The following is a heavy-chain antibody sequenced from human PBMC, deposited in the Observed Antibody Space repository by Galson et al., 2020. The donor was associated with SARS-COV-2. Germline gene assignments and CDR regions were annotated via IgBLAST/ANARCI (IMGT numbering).Heavy chain of an antibody. CDR3: ARGIWFGEFAEYFQH. CDR1: GGSVSSGSYY. CDR2: IYYSGST. V-gene: IGHV4-61*01. J-gene: IGHJ1*01. Sequence: SETLSLTCTVSGGSVSSGSYYWSWIRQPPGKGLEWIGYIYYSGSTNYNPSLKSRVTISVDTSKNQFSLKLSSVTAADTAVYYCARGIWFGEFAEYFQHWGQGTLVTVSS. D-gene: IGHD3-10*01.